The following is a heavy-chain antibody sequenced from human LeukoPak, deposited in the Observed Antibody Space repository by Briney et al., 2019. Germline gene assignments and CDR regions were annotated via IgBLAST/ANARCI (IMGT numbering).Heavy chain of an antibody. CDR1: KFTVSSNY. V-gene: IGHV3-66*02. J-gene: IGHJ4*02. CDR3: ASGDCTNGICLDY. D-gene: IGHD2-8*01. Sequence: GGSLTLSCAGSKFTVSSNYMSWVRQAPGKGLDWVSVLYSGGIRYYAGSVQGRFTISRDSSKNTLYLQMNYLLPEDTAVYYCASGDCTNGICLDYWGQGIQVTVSS. CDR2: LYSGGIR.